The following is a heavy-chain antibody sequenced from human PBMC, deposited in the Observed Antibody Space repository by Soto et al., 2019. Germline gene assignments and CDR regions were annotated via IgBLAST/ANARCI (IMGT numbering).Heavy chain of an antibody. CDR3: ARDIGGVGSH. CDR2: INEDGRIT. V-gene: IGHV3-74*01. CDR1: GFTFSTNW. D-gene: IGHD3-10*01. J-gene: IGHJ4*02. Sequence: EVQLVESGGGLVQPGGSLRLSCAASGFTFSTNWMHWVRQVAGKGLIWVASINEDGRITDYADSAKGRFTISRDNAKNTLYLQMNSLRAEDTAVYYCARDIGGVGSHWGQGTLVTVAS.